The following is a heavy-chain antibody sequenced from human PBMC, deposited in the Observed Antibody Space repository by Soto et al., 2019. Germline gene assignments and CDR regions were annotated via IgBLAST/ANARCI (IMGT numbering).Heavy chain of an antibody. D-gene: IGHD6-19*01. Sequence: ASVKVSCKASGFTFTSSAMQWVRQARGQRLEWIGWIVVGSGNTNYAQKFQERVTITRDMSTSTAYMELSSLRSEDTAVYYCAAARIAVAGTIDYWGQGTLVTVSS. V-gene: IGHV1-58*02. CDR1: GFTFTSSA. CDR3: AAARIAVAGTIDY. J-gene: IGHJ4*02. CDR2: IVVGSGNT.